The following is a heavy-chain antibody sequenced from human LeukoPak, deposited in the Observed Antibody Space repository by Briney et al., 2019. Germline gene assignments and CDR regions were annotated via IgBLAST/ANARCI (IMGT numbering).Heavy chain of an antibody. CDR1: GFTFSNYW. D-gene: IGHD6-13*01. V-gene: IGHV3-74*01. Sequence: GGSLRLSCAASGFTFSNYWMHWVRQTPGKGLVWVSRINSDGSSRNYADSVKGRFTISSDNAKTTLYLQMNSLRAEDTAVYYCASASSHRIAAGGDYWGQGTLVTVSS. CDR2: INSDGSSR. J-gene: IGHJ4*02. CDR3: ASASSHRIAAGGDY.